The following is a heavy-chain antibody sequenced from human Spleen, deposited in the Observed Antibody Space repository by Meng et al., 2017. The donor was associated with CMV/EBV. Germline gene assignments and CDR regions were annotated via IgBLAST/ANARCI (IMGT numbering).Heavy chain of an antibody. V-gene: IGHV4-38-2*02. CDR1: GYSINAGYY. J-gene: IGHJ6*02. D-gene: IGHD3-10*01. Sequence: SETLSLTCIVSGYSINAGYYWGWIRQPPGKGLEWIGTVYHSGYTYSNPSLRGRDTISIDTSRNQFSLKVTSVTAADTAVYYCARQGSRLWFGEFRRVRAMDVWGQGTTVTVSS. CDR2: VYHSGYT. CDR3: ARQGSRLWFGEFRRVRAMDV.